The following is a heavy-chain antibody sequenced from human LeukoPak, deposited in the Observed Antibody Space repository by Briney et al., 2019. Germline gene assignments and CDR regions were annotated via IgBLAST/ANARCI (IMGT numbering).Heavy chain of an antibody. V-gene: IGHV3-13*01. CDR1: GFTFSNYD. Sequence: GGSLRLSCAASGFTFSNYDMHWVRQFTGKGLEWVSAIGTGGDTYYPGSVKGRFTISRENAKNSLYLQMNSLTAGDTAVYYCARAIAMSRGVNFFDNWGQGTLVAVSS. D-gene: IGHD3-10*01. CDR3: ARAIAMSRGVNFFDN. CDR2: IGTGGDT. J-gene: IGHJ4*02.